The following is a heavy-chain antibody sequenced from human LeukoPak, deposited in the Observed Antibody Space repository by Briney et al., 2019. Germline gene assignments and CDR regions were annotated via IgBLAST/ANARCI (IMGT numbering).Heavy chain of an antibody. CDR1: GYTFTGYD. J-gene: IGHJ4*02. Sequence: ASVKVSCKASGYTFTGYDMHWVRQAPGQGLEWMGWINPNSGGTNYAQKFPGRVTMTRDTSISTAYMELSRLRSDDTAVYYCARDRTAVVVAATFRCDYWGQGTLVTVSS. CDR2: INPNSGGT. V-gene: IGHV1-2*02. CDR3: ARDRTAVVVAATFRCDY. D-gene: IGHD2-15*01.